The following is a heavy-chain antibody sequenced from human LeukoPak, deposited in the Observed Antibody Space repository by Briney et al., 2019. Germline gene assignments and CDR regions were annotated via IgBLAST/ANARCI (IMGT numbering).Heavy chain of an antibody. J-gene: IGHJ3*02. CDR3: ASFPIVVVITTFAFDI. D-gene: IGHD3-22*01. CDR1: GGSISSSSYY. Sequence: SETLSLTCTVSGGSISSSSYYWGWIHQPPGKGLEWIGSIYYSGSTYYNPSLKSRVTISVDTSKNQFSLKLSSVTAADTAVYYCASFPIVVVITTFAFDIWGQGTMVTVSS. V-gene: IGHV4-39*01. CDR2: IYYSGST.